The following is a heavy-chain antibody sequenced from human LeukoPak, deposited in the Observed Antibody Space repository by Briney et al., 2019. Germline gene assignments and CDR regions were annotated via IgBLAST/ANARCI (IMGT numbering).Heavy chain of an antibody. CDR2: IYSGGST. CDR3: ARDDSSGYYYHYYYGMDV. V-gene: IGHV3-53*05. Sequence: GGSLRLSCAASGFTVSSNYMSWVRQAPGKGLEWVSVIYSGGSTYYADSVKGRFTISRDNSKNTLYLQMNSLRAEDTAVYYCARDDSSGYYYHYYYGMDVWGQGTTVTVSS. D-gene: IGHD3-22*01. CDR1: GFTVSSNY. J-gene: IGHJ6*02.